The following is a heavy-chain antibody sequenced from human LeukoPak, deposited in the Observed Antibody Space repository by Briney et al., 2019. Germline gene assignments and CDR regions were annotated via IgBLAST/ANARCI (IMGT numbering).Heavy chain of an antibody. Sequence: SSETLSLTCTVSGGSISSYYWSWIRQPPGKGLEWIGYIYYSGSTNYNPSLKSRVTISVDTSKNQFSLKLSSVTAADTAVYYCARLSSGHSGDAFDIWGQGTMVTVSS. J-gene: IGHJ3*02. D-gene: IGHD3-22*01. CDR1: GGSISSYY. V-gene: IGHV4-59*01. CDR2: IYYSGST. CDR3: ARLSSGHSGDAFDI.